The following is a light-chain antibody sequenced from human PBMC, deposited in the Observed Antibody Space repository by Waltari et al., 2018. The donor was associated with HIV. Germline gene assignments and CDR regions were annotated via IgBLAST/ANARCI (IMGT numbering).Light chain of an antibody. CDR2: EDS. Sequence: SYELTQPPSVSVSPGQTASITCAADKLGEKYSCWYQQRPGQSPFLVIFEDSKRPSGIPERFSGSNSGNTATLTISGTQAMDEADYYCQAWDRNIEGVFGGGTKLTVL. CDR1: KLGEKY. J-gene: IGLJ3*02. CDR3: QAWDRNIEGV. V-gene: IGLV3-1*01.